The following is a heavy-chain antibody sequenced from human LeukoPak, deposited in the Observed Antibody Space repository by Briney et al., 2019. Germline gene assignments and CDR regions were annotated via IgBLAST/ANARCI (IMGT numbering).Heavy chain of an antibody. J-gene: IGHJ4*02. D-gene: IGHD3-10*01. V-gene: IGHV1-8*01. CDR1: GYTFTSYD. Sequence: ASVKVSCKASGYTFTSYDINWVRLATGQGLEWMGWMNPNSGNTGYAQKFQGRVTMTRNTSISTAYMELSSLRSEDTAVYYCAQARGGSGSYYIDYWGQGTLVTVSS. CDR2: MNPNSGNT. CDR3: AQARGGSGSYYIDY.